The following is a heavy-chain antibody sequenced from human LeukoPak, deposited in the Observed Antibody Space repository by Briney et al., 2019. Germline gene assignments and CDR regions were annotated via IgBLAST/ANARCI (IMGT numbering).Heavy chain of an antibody. Sequence: GGSLRLSCAASAFTFSSYGMHWVRHAPGKGLEWVAVISYDGSNKYYADSVKGRFTISRDNSKNTLYLQMNSLRAEDTAVYYCAKDGLSYSSGRVYYFDYWGQGTLVTVSS. CDR3: AKDGLSYSSGRVYYFDY. CDR2: ISYDGSNK. V-gene: IGHV3-30*18. D-gene: IGHD6-19*01. CDR1: AFTFSSYG. J-gene: IGHJ4*02.